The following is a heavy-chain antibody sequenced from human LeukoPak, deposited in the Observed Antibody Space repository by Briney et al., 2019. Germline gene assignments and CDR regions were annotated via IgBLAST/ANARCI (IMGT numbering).Heavy chain of an antibody. CDR1: GYTFTSYG. Sequence: HGASVKVSCKASGYTFTSYGISWVRQAPGQGLEWMGWISAYNGNTNYAQKLQGRVTMTTDTSTSTAYMELRSLRSDDTAVYYCASRCTNDICYKGYYMDVWGKGTTVTVSS. J-gene: IGHJ6*03. D-gene: IGHD2-8*01. V-gene: IGHV1-18*01. CDR2: ISAYNGNT. CDR3: ASRCTNDICYKGYYMDV.